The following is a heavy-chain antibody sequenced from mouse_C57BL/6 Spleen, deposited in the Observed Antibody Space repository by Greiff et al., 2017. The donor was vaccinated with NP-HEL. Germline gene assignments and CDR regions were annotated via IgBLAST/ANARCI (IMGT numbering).Heavy chain of an antibody. CDR2: ISYSGST. CDR3: ARPTAQGSFAY. J-gene: IGHJ3*01. D-gene: IGHD3-2*02. V-gene: IGHV3-1*01. CDR1: GYSITSGYD. Sequence: VQLKESGPGMVKPSQSLSLTCTVTGYSITSGYDWHWIRHFPGNKLEWMGYISYSGSTNYNPSLKSRISITHDTSKNHFFLKLNSVTTEDTATYYCARPTAQGSFAYWGQGTLVTVSA.